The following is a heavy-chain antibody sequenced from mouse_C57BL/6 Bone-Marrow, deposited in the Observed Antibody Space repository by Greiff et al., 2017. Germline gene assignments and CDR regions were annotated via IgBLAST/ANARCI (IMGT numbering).Heavy chain of an antibody. Sequence: VQLQQSGAELARPWASVKLSCKASGYTFTSYGISWVKQRTGQGLVWIGEIYPRSGNTYYNEKFKGKATLTADKSSSTAYMELRSLTSEDSAVYFCAREGLDYYAMDYWGQGTSVTVSS. J-gene: IGHJ4*01. CDR3: AREGLDYYAMDY. CDR1: GYTFTSYG. CDR2: IYPRSGNT. D-gene: IGHD3-3*01. V-gene: IGHV1-81*01.